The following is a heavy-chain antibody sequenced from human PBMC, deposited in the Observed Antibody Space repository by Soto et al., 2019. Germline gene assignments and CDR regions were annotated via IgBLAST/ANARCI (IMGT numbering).Heavy chain of an antibody. CDR3: ARELGKRGFDS. D-gene: IGHD7-27*01. Sequence: EVQLVESGGGLVQPGGSLRLSCVASGFNFSIYWMHWVRQAPGKGLVWVSRINGDGSSISYTDSVKGRFTISRDNTGNTLYLQMNSLRVEDTAVYSCARELGKRGFDSWGQGTLVTVSS. V-gene: IGHV3-74*01. CDR1: GFNFSIYW. J-gene: IGHJ4*02. CDR2: INGDGSSI.